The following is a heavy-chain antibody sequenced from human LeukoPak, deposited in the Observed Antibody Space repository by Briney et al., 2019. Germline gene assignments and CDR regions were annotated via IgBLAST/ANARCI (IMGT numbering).Heavy chain of an antibody. CDR1: GYTFTNYG. CDR2: IAAYNGNT. J-gene: IGHJ4*02. V-gene: IGHV1-18*04. Sequence: ASVKVSCRASGYTFTNYGFSWVRQAPGQGLEWMGWIAAYNGNTNYAQKLQGRVTMTTDTSTSTAYMELRSLRSDDTAIYYCARDGYFDSWGQGTLVTVSS. D-gene: IGHD6-13*01. CDR3: ARDGYFDS.